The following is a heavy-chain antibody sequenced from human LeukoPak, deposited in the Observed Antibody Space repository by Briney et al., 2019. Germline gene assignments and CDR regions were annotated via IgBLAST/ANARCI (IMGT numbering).Heavy chain of an antibody. CDR1: GGSISSGGYY. Sequence: PSETLSLTCTVSGGSISSGGYYWSWIRQPPGKGLEWIGYIYHSGSTYYNPSLKSRVTISVDRSKNQFSLKLSSVTAADTAVYYCATSSGFGESWGQGTLVTVSS. D-gene: IGHD3-10*01. CDR3: ATSSGFGES. CDR2: IYHSGST. V-gene: IGHV4-30-2*01. J-gene: IGHJ5*02.